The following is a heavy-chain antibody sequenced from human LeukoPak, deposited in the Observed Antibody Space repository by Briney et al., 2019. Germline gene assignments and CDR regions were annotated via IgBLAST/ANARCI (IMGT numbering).Heavy chain of an antibody. CDR1: GFTFSSYA. CDR3: AKQGGIYSSSAQYGMDV. V-gene: IGHV3-23*01. Sequence: GGSLRLSCAASGFTFSSYAMSWVRQAPGKGLECVSTISGSGGSTYYADSVKGRFTISRDNSKNTLYLQMNSLRAEDTAVYYCAKQGGIYSSSAQYGMDVWGQGTTVTVSS. CDR2: ISGSGGST. J-gene: IGHJ6*02. D-gene: IGHD6-13*01.